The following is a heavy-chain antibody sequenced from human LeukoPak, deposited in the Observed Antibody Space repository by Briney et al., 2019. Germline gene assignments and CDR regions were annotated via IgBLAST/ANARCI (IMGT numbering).Heavy chain of an antibody. CDR3: ARDEVLECGGDCYVDY. D-gene: IGHD2-21*02. CDR1: GFTFSSYS. CDR2: ISSSSSYI. J-gene: IGHJ4*02. V-gene: IGHV3-21*01. Sequence: GGSLRLSCAASGFTFSSYSMNWVRQAPGKGLEWVSSISSSSSYIYYADSVKGRFTISRDNAKNTLYLQMNSLRAEDTAVYYCARDEVLECGGDCYVDYWGQGTLVTVSS.